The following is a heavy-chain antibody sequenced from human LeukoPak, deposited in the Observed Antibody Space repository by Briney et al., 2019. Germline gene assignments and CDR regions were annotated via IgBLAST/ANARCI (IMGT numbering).Heavy chain of an antibody. J-gene: IGHJ3*02. D-gene: IGHD2-15*01. V-gene: IGHV1-2*06. CDR2: INPNSGGT. CDR3: ARGRVVRGGAFDI. CDR1: GYTFTGYC. Sequence: ASVKVSCKASGYTFTGYCMHWVLQAPGQGLEWMGRINPNSGGTNYAQKFQGRVTMTRDTSISTAYMELSRLRSDDTAVYYCARGRVVRGGAFDIWGQGTMVTVSS.